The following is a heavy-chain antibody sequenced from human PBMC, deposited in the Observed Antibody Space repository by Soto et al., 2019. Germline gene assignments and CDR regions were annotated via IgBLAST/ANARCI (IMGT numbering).Heavy chain of an antibody. J-gene: IGHJ4*02. CDR3: ARDEAAQYYFDY. Sequence: EVQLVESGGGLVQPGGSLRLSCAASGFTFSSYWMHWVRQAPGKGLVWVSRINSDGSSTSYADSVKGRFTNSRDNAKNTLYLQMNSLRAEDTAVYYCARDEAAQYYFDYWGQGTLVTVSS. D-gene: IGHD6-13*01. CDR2: INSDGSST. V-gene: IGHV3-74*01. CDR1: GFTFSSYW.